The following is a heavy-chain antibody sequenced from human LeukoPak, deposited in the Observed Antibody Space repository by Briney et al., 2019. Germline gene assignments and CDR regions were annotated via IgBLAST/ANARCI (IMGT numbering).Heavy chain of an antibody. CDR2: ISSSSSYI. V-gene: IGHV3-21*01. CDR3: ARETTTYYYDSSGYFDY. J-gene: IGHJ4*02. Sequence: GGSLRLSCAASGFTFGSYSMNWVRQAPGKGLEWVSSISSSSSYIYYADSVKGRFTISRDNAKNSLYPQMNSLRAEDTAVYYCARETTTYYYDSSGYFDYWGQGTLVTVSS. CDR1: GFTFGSYS. D-gene: IGHD3-22*01.